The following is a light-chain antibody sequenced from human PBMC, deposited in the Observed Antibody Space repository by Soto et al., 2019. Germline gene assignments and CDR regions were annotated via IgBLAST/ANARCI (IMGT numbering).Light chain of an antibody. CDR1: TSDVGSYNL. Sequence: QLVLTQPASVSGSPGQSITMSCTGITSDVGSYNLVSWYQQHPGKAPKLIIYEGSKRPSGVSNRFSGSKSGNTASLTISGLQAEDEADYYCCSYAGSSPYVFGSGTKVTVL. V-gene: IGLV2-23*01. CDR2: EGS. J-gene: IGLJ1*01. CDR3: CSYAGSSPYV.